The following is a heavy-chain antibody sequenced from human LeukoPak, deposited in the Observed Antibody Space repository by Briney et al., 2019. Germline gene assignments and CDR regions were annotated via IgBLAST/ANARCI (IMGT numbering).Heavy chain of an antibody. J-gene: IGHJ4*02. Sequence: PSETLSLTCTVSGGSISSYYWSWIRQPPGKGLEWIGYIYYSGSTNYNPSLKSRVTISVDTSKNQFSLKLSSVTAADTAVYYRARDRNWDFDYWGQGTLVTVSS. V-gene: IGHV4-59*01. CDR1: GGSISSYY. D-gene: IGHD7-27*01. CDR3: ARDRNWDFDY. CDR2: IYYSGST.